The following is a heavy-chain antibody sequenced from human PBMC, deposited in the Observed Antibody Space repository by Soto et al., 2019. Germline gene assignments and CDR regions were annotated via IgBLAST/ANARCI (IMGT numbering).Heavy chain of an antibody. D-gene: IGHD3-3*01. CDR2: ISASGGEA. J-gene: IGHJ3*02. Sequence: EVQLLESGGGLVPPGGSLRLSCAASGFTFVRYDMSWVSQAPGKGLEWVSGISASGGEAYDADSVKGRFTIPRDNSKNTLDGQMDSLRAEDTARYYCAKEDYSWTNVNFDIWGQGTMVTVSS. V-gene: IGHV3-23*01. CDR3: AKEDYSWTNVNFDI. CDR1: GFTFVRYD.